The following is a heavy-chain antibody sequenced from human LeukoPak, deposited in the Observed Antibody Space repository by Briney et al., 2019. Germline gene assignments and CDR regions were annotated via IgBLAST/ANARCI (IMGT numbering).Heavy chain of an antibody. Sequence: GGSLRLSCAASGFTFSNYWMHWVRQAPGKGLVWVSRIYRDGTGTVYAGSVKGRFTISRDNSKNTLYLQMNSLRAEDTAVYYCAREGPITMVRGVISDYYYYGMDVWGQGTTVTVSS. CDR1: GFTFSNYW. J-gene: IGHJ6*02. CDR3: AREGPITMVRGVISDYYYYGMDV. V-gene: IGHV3-74*01. D-gene: IGHD3-10*01. CDR2: IYRDGTGT.